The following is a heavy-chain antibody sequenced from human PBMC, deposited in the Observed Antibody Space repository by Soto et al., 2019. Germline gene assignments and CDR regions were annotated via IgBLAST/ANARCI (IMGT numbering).Heavy chain of an antibody. CDR1: GFTFSSFA. D-gene: IGHD3-3*02. CDR2: ISGNGIST. CDR3: EKLAYPAYYYVMDF. J-gene: IGHJ6*02. V-gene: IGHV3-23*01. Sequence: GWSLRLSCAASGFTFSSFAMSWVRQAPGKGLEWLSLISGNGISTYYADSVQGRFTISRDNSKNTLYLQINSLRAEDTAVYYCEKLAYPAYYYVMDFWGQGNTVTLSS.